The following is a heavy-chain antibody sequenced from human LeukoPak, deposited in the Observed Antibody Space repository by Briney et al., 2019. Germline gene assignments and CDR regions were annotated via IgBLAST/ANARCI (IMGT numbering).Heavy chain of an antibody. J-gene: IGHJ4*02. Sequence: SETLSLTCTVSGGSISSGSYYWSWIRQPAGKGLEWIGRIYTSGSTNYNPSLKSRVTISYTSKNQFSLKLNSVTAADTAVYYCARALARSAFDYWGQGTLVTVSS. CDR1: GGSISSGSYY. CDR2: IYTSGST. D-gene: IGHD3-10*01. V-gene: IGHV4-61*02. CDR3: ARALARSAFDY.